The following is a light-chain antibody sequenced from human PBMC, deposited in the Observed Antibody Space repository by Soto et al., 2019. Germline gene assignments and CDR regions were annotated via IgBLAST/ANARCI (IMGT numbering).Light chain of an antibody. CDR3: QQYYSYPLIT. CDR2: AAS. CDR1: QGISSY. J-gene: IGKJ3*01. Sequence: AIRMTQSPSSFSASTGDRVTITCRASQGISSYLAWYQQKPWKAPKLLIYAASTLQSVVPSRFSGSGSGTDFTLTISCLQSEDFATYYCQQYYSYPLITFGPGTKVDIK. V-gene: IGKV1-8*01.